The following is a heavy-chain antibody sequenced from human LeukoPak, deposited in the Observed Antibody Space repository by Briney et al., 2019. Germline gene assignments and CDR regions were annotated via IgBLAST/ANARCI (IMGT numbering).Heavy chain of an antibody. V-gene: IGHV3-23*01. Sequence: PGGSLRLSCAGSGFTFSSYAMSWVRQAPGKELEWVSVISSTGGSTFYADSVKGRFTISRDNSKSTMFLQMNSLRAEDTAVYYCARERGRGRDSPWFDYWGQGTLVTVSS. D-gene: IGHD1-26*01. CDR2: ISSTGGST. CDR3: ARERGRGRDSPWFDY. J-gene: IGHJ4*02. CDR1: GFTFSSYA.